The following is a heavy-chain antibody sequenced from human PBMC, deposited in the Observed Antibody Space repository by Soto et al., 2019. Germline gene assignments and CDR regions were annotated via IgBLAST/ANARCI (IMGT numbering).Heavy chain of an antibody. CDR1: GGTFSSYA. Sequence: QVQLVQSGAEVKKPGSSVKVSCKASGGTFSSYAISWVRQAPGQGLEWMGGIIPIFGTANYAQEFQGRVPITADESTNEAYMELSSLRSEDTAVYYCARHVPAAGYYYGMDAWGQGTTVTVSS. D-gene: IGHD2-2*01. V-gene: IGHV1-69*12. J-gene: IGHJ6*02. CDR3: ARHVPAAGYYYGMDA. CDR2: IIPIFGTA.